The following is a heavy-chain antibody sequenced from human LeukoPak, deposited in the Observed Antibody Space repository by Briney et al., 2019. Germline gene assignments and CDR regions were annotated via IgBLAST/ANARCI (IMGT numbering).Heavy chain of an antibody. V-gene: IGHV4-4*09. CDR2: IYTGGST. D-gene: IGHD6-6*01. CDR3: ARHIKYRSAFDI. J-gene: IGHJ3*02. Sequence: SETLSLTCAVYGGSFSGYYWSWIRQPPGKGLEWIGYIYTGGSTNYNPSLKSRVTISVDTSKNQFSLKLSSVTAADTAVYYCARHIKYRSAFDIWGQGTMVTVSS. CDR1: GGSFSGYY.